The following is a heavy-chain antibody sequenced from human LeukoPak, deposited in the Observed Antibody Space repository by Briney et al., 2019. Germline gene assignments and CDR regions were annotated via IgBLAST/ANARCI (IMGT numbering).Heavy chain of an antibody. V-gene: IGHV4-34*01. CDR3: ARARGTVAIDY. Sequence: SETLSLTCAVYGGSFSGYYWTWIRQPPGRGLEWIGDISHSGTTNYNPSLKSRITISADTSKNQFSLKMRSVTAADTSVYYCARARGTVAIDYWGQGTLVTVSS. CDR1: GGSFSGYY. J-gene: IGHJ4*02. CDR2: ISHSGTT. D-gene: IGHD5-12*01.